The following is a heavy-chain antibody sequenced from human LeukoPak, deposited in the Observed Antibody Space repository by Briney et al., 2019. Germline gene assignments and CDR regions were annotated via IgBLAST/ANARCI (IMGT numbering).Heavy chain of an antibody. V-gene: IGHV1-8*01. CDR1: GYTFTSYD. J-gene: IGHJ3*02. CDR3: ARDGYYYDSTGEDAFDI. Sequence: GASVKVSCKASGYTFTSYDINWVRQATGQGLEWMGWMNPNSGNTGYAQKFQGRVTMTRNTSISTAYMELSSLRSEDTAVYYCARDGYYYDSTGEDAFDIWGQGTMVTVSS. CDR2: MNPNSGNT. D-gene: IGHD3-22*01.